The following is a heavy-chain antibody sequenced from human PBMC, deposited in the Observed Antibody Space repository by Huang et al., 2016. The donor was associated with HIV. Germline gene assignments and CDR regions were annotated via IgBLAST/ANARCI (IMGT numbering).Heavy chain of an antibody. V-gene: IGHV1-3*01. CDR1: GYTFSIHA. CDR2: NNGCNGNT. CDR3: ARDPLDIRLHFDF. D-gene: IGHD3-3*01. Sequence: QVQLVQSAAVVKQPGTSVKVSCTTSGYTFSIHALHWLRQAPGQRPEWMGLNNGCNGNTKKSQKFQCRGTITSDISANIGYMELNSILSEDTAVYYCARDPLDIRLHFDFWGQGSLVTVSS. J-gene: IGHJ4*02.